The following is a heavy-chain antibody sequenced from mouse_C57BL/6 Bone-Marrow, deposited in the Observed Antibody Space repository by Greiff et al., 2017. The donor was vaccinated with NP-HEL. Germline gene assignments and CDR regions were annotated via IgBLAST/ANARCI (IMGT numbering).Heavy chain of an antibody. CDR1: GYTFTSYW. CDR3: ARQLRQRDYAMDY. D-gene: IGHD3-2*02. CDR2: IDPSDSYT. J-gene: IGHJ4*01. V-gene: IGHV1-69*01. Sequence: QVQLQQPGAELVMPGASVKLSCKASGYTFTSYWMHWVKQRPGQGLEWIGEIDPSDSYTNYNQKFKGKSTLTVDKSSSTAYMQLSSLTSEDSAVYYYARQLRQRDYAMDYWGQGTSVTVSS.